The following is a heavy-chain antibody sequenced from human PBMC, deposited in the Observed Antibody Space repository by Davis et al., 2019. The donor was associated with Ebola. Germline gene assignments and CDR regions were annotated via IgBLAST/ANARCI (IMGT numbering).Heavy chain of an antibody. CDR1: GYTFTGYY. CDR2: INPNSGNT. Sequence: ASVKVSCKASGYTFTGYYMHWVRQAPGQGLEWMGRINPNSGNTGYAQKFQGRVTMTRNTSKSTAYMELSSLRSEDTAVYYCASQINWNYDLGGYYYYYGMDVWGKGTTVTVSS. D-gene: IGHD1-7*01. CDR3: ASQINWNYDLGGYYYYYGMDV. V-gene: IGHV1-8*02. J-gene: IGHJ6*04.